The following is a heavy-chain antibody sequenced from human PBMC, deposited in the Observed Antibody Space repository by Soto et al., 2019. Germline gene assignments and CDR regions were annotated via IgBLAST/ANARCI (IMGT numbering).Heavy chain of an antibody. J-gene: IGHJ6*02. Sequence: QVQLVESGGGVVQPGRSLRLSCAASGFTFSSYGMHWVRQAPGKGLEWVAVIWYDGSNKYYADSVKGRFTISRDNSKNTLYLQMNSMRAEDTAVYYCARDIGRLGGYYGSGSYYNVGYYYGMDVWGQGTTVTVSS. D-gene: IGHD3-10*01. CDR3: ARDIGRLGGYYGSGSYYNVGYYYGMDV. CDR1: GFTFSSYG. V-gene: IGHV3-33*01. CDR2: IWYDGSNK.